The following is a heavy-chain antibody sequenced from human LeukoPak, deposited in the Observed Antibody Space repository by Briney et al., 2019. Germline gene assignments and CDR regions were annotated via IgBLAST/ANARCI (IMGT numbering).Heavy chain of an antibody. J-gene: IGHJ4*02. CDR3: ARENAGLPDY. D-gene: IGHD2-15*01. CDR1: GFTFSSYE. CDR2: ISSSGSTI. V-gene: IGHV3-48*03. Sequence: GGSLRLSCAASGFTFSSYEMNWVRQAPGKGLEWVSYISSSGSTIYYADSVKGRFTISRDNAKNSLYLQTNSLRAEDTAVYYCARENAGLPDYWGQGTLVTVSS.